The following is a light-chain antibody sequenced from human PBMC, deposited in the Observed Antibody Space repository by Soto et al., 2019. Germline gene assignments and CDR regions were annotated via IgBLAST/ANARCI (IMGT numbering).Light chain of an antibody. CDR1: QSISSY. CDR3: QQSYSTPPNT. V-gene: IGKV1-39*01. Sequence: DIQMTQSPSSLSASVGDRVTITCLASQSISSYLNWYQQKPGKAPKLLIYAASSLQSGVPSRFSGSGSGTDFTLTISSLQPEDFATYYCQQSYSTPPNTFGQGTKVEIK. CDR2: AAS. J-gene: IGKJ1*01.